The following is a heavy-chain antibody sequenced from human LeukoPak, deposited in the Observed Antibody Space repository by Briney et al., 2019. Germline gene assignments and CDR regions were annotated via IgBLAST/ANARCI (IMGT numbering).Heavy chain of an antibody. CDR1: GFTFSSYA. V-gene: IGHV3-30-3*01. D-gene: IGHD3-22*01. J-gene: IGHJ4*02. CDR2: ISYDGSNK. Sequence: GGSLRLSCAASGFTFSSYAMHWVRQAPGKGLEWVAVISYDGSNKYYADSVKGRFTISRDNSKNTLYLQMNSLRAEDTAVYYCARDLWAYYYDSSGYYYEDYWGQGTLVTVSS. CDR3: ARDLWAYYYDSSGYYYEDY.